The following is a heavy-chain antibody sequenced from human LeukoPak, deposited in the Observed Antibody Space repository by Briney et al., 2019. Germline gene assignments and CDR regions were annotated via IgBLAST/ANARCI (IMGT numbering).Heavy chain of an antibody. Sequence: PSETLSLTCTVSGGSISSYYWSWIRQPPGKGLEWIGYIYYSGSTNYNPSLKSRVTISVDTSKNQFSLKLSSVTAADTAMYYCAAQMTTFMSWFDPWGQGTLVTVSS. CDR1: GGSISSYY. V-gene: IGHV4-59*01. J-gene: IGHJ5*02. CDR3: AAQMTTFMSWFDP. CDR2: IYYSGST. D-gene: IGHD5-24*01.